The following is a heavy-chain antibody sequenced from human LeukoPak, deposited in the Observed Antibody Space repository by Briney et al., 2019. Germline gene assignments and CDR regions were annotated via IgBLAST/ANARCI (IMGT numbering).Heavy chain of an antibody. D-gene: IGHD1-26*01. J-gene: IGHJ4*02. V-gene: IGHV3-53*01. CDR1: GFAVSNNY. CDR2: IYGGDVT. Sequence: GGSLRLSCAGSGFAVSNNYMSWVRQAPGKGPEWVSIIYGGDVTYYADSVKGRFTISRDNSKNTLYLQMNSLRAEDTAVYYCARETVGATTFDYWGQGTLVTVSS. CDR3: ARETVGATTFDY.